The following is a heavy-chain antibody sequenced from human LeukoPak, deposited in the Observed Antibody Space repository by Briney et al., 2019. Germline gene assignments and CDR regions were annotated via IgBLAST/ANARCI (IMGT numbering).Heavy chain of an antibody. CDR1: GFTFSNYA. V-gene: IGHV3-21*01. CDR2: ITAGGSFK. Sequence: GGSLRLSCAASGFTFSNYAMNWVRQAPGKGLDWVSSITAGGSFKYYADSVRGRFTISRDNAKNSVYLQMNSLRVEDTAVYYCARWEHAGGYVYWGQGTLVTVSS. J-gene: IGHJ4*02. CDR3: ARWEHAGGYVY. D-gene: IGHD1/OR15-1a*01.